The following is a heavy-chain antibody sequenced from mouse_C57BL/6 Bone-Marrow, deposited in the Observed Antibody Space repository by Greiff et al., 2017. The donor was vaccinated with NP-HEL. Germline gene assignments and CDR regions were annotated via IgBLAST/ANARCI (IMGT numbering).Heavy chain of an antibody. CDR2: IDPNSGGT. CDR3: AIGLGNYYSNYVNYAMDY. V-gene: IGHV1-72*01. D-gene: IGHD2-5*01. Sequence: QVQLHQSGAELVKPGASVKLSCKASGYTFTSYWMHWVKQRPGRGLEWIGRIDPNSGGTKYNEKFKSKATLTVDKPSSTAYMQLSSLTSEDSAVYYCAIGLGNYYSNYVNYAMDYWGQGTSVTVSS. J-gene: IGHJ4*01. CDR1: GYTFTSYW.